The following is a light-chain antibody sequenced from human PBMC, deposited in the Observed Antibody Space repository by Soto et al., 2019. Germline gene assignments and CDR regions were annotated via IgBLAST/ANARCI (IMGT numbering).Light chain of an antibody. V-gene: IGLV1-47*01. J-gene: IGLJ2*01. CDR3: ATWDDSLSGPV. CDR1: TSNIGSSS. Sequence: QFVLTQPPSASGTPGQRVTISCSGSTSNIGSSSVYWYQQLPGTAPKLFIYENNRRPSGVPDRFSGSKSGTSASLAISGLRSEDEADYYCATWDDSLSGPVFGGGTKLTVL. CDR2: ENN.